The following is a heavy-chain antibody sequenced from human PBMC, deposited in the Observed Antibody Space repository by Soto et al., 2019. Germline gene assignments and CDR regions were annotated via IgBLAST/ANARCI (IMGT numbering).Heavy chain of an antibody. CDR3: ARTLVVVAATGPRYYSYYMDV. J-gene: IGHJ6*03. CDR1: GGSISSSSYY. CDR2: IYYSGST. V-gene: IGHV4-39*01. Sequence: SETLSLTCTVSGGSISSSSYYWGWIRQPPGKGLEWIGSIYYSGSTYYNPSLKSRVTISVDTSKNQFSLKLSSVTAADTAVYYCARTLVVVAATGPRYYSYYMDVWGKGTTVTLSS. D-gene: IGHD2-15*01.